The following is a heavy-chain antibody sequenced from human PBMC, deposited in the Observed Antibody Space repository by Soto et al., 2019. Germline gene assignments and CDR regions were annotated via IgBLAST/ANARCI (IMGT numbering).Heavy chain of an antibody. V-gene: IGHV3-23*01. CDR2: ASARNTNT. Sequence: EVQLLESGGGLVQPGGSLRLSCAASGFTFSSHVMSWVRQAPGKGLEWVSAASARNTNTYYADSVRGRFTISRDNSKSTVYLQLDSLRGEDTAVYHCARDVTSHGPRGYSRAWYGWFDPWGQGTRFVVSS. CDR1: GFTFSSHV. J-gene: IGHJ5*02. D-gene: IGHD6-19*01. CDR3: ARDVTSHGPRGYSRAWYGWFDP.